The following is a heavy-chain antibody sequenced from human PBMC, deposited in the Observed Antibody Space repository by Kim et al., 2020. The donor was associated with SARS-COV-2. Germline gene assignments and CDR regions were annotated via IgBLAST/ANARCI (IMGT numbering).Heavy chain of an antibody. D-gene: IGHD5-18*01. CDR3: ATDGAALDYYVMDV. J-gene: IGHJ6*02. CDR2: FYPEDGET. Sequence: ASVKVSCKVSGYTLTELSMHWVRQAPGKGLEWMGGFYPEDGETIYAQKFQGRVTMTEDTSTDTAYMELSSLRSEDTAVYYCATDGAALDYYVMDVWGQRTAVTVSS. V-gene: IGHV1-24*01. CDR1: GYTLTELS.